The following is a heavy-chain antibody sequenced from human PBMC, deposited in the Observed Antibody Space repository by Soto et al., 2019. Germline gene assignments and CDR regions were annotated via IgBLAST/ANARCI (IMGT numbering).Heavy chain of an antibody. CDR3: ARSHYYDSSGVSGAFDI. CDR1: GGTFSSYT. V-gene: IGHV1-46*01. Sequence: GASVKVSCKASGGTFSSYTISWVRQAPGQGLEWMGIINPSGGSTSYAQKFQGRVTMTRDTSTSTVYMELSSLRSEDAAVYYCARSHYYDSSGVSGAFDIWGQGTMVTVSS. J-gene: IGHJ3*02. D-gene: IGHD3-22*01. CDR2: INPSGGST.